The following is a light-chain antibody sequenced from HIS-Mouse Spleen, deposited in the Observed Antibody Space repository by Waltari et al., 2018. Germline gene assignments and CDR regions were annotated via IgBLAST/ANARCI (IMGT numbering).Light chain of an antibody. Sequence: SYELTRPPSVSVSPGQTARITCSGDALPKKYAYWYQQKSGQAPVLVIYEDSKRTSGIPERFSGSSSGTMATLTISGAQVEDEADYYCYSTDSSGNHRVFGGGTKLTVL. V-gene: IGLV3-10*01. CDR1: ALPKKY. CDR2: EDS. CDR3: YSTDSSGNHRV. J-gene: IGLJ2*01.